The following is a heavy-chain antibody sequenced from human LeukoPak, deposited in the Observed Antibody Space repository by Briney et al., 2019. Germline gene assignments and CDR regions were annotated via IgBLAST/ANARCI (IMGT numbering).Heavy chain of an antibody. V-gene: IGHV1-18*01. CDR3: ARAGHYYDSSGYYGY. J-gene: IGHJ4*02. CDR2: ISAYNGNT. CDR1: GGTFSSYA. D-gene: IGHD3-22*01. Sequence: ASVKVSCKASGGTFSSYAISWVRQAPGQGLEWMGWISAYNGNTNYAQKLQGRVTMTTDTSTSTAYMELRSLRSDDTAVYYCARAGHYYDSSGYYGYWGQGTLVTVSS.